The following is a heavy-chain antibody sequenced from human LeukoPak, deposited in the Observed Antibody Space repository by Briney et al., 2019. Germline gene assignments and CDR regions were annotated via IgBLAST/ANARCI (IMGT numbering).Heavy chain of an antibody. CDR1: GFTFRNYA. CDR3: ARANCGYYSPLVY. CDR2: VSGGGGPT. J-gene: IGHJ4*02. D-gene: IGHD3-22*01. Sequence: GSLSLSCEASGFTFRNYAISWVRRAPGKGLEWVSAVSGGGGPTYYADSVKGRFTISRDNAKNSLYLQMNSLRAEDTALYYCARANCGYYSPLVYWVQGTLVTVSS. V-gene: IGHV3-23*01.